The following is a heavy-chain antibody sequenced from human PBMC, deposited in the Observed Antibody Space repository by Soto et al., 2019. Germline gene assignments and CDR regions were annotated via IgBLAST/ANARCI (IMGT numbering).Heavy chain of an antibody. D-gene: IGHD3-3*01. CDR1: GGSITSGGYS. J-gene: IGHJ4*02. Sequence: QVQLQESGPGLVKPSQTLSLTCSVSGGSITSGGYSWTWIRHQPGKALQWIGYVFDSGKTYYNPSLKGRLTISVDTAKNLFSLELSSVTAADTAFYFCARGSGYYRNFDSWGQGTLVSVSS. CDR2: VFDSGKT. CDR3: ARGSGYYRNFDS. V-gene: IGHV4-31*02.